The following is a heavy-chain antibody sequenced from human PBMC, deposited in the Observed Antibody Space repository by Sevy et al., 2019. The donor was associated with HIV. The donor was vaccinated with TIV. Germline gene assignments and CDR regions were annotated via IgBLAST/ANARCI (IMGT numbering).Heavy chain of an antibody. CDR2: IGNKHNHHTT. J-gene: IGHJ4*02. CDR1: GFSFSDYD. V-gene: IGHV3-72*01. D-gene: IGHD2-21*01. CDR3: ARVMRRILRWSLDS. Sequence: GGSLRLSCAASGFSFSDYDMHWVRQAPGKGLEWVGRIGNKHNHHTTEFAASVKDRFSISRDDLDNSMYLQMHSLKTDDTAVYYCARVMRRILRWSLDSWGQGTLVTVSS.